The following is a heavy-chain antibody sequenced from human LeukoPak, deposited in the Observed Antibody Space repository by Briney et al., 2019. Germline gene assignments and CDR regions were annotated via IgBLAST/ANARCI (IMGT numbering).Heavy chain of an antibody. Sequence: ASVKVSCKASGYTFTGYYMHWVRQAPGQGLEWMGWINPNSGGTNYAQKFQGRVTMTRDTSISTAYMELSRLRSDDTAVYYCARGNRLPVFGVVIPIQYFDYWGQGTLVTVSS. J-gene: IGHJ4*02. CDR2: INPNSGGT. CDR3: ARGNRLPVFGVVIPIQYFDY. V-gene: IGHV1-2*02. CDR1: GYTFTGYY. D-gene: IGHD3-3*01.